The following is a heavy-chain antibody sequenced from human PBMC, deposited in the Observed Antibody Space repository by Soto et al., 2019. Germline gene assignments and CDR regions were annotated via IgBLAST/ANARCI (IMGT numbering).Heavy chain of an antibody. CDR3: TTGRARITMIVVDLHGMDV. J-gene: IGHJ6*02. D-gene: IGHD3-22*01. Sequence: AGGSLRLSCAASGFTFSNAWMNWVRQAPGKGLEWVGRIKSKTDGGTTDYAAPVKGRFTISRDDSKNTLYLQMNSLKTEDTAVYYCTTGRARITMIVVDLHGMDVRGQGTTVTVSS. V-gene: IGHV3-15*07. CDR1: GFTFSNAW. CDR2: IKSKTDGGTT.